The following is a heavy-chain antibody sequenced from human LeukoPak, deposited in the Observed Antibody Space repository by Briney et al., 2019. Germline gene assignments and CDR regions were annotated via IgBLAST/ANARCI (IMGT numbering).Heavy chain of an antibody. CDR1: GGSISNSSSY. Sequence: SKTLSLTCTVSGGSISNSSSYWGWIRQPPGEGLEWIGSIYYSGSTYYNPSLKSRVTISVDTSKNQFSLKLSSVTAADTAVYYCARLVYDILTGYYYYMDVWGKGTTVTISS. CDR2: IYYSGST. J-gene: IGHJ6*03. V-gene: IGHV4-39*01. D-gene: IGHD3-9*01. CDR3: ARLVYDILTGYYYYMDV.